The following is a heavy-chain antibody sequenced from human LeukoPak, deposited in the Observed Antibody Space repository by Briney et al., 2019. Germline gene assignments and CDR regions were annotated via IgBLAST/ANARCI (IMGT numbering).Heavy chain of an antibody. Sequence: PGGSLRLSCAASGFTFSSYGMHWVRQAPGKGLEWVAFIRYDGSNNYYADSVKGRFTISRDNSKNTLYLQMNSLRAEDTAVYYCAKDRGAVGGPDYWGQGTLVTVSS. J-gene: IGHJ4*02. CDR3: AKDRGAVGGPDY. V-gene: IGHV3-30*02. CDR2: IRYDGSNN. CDR1: GFTFSSYG. D-gene: IGHD6-19*01.